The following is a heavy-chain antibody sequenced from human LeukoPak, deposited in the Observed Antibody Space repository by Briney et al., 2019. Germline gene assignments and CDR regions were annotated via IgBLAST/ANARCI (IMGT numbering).Heavy chain of an antibody. D-gene: IGHD2-15*01. CDR1: GVHLSNYY. CDR3: ATQRLCSSGRCSSWFDP. CDR2: IYYTGII. Sequence: PSETLSLTCTVSGVHLSNYYWHWTRQAPGKGAEWFGYIYYTGIINYNPSLRSRLTSSVVTCKSQVSMQLSSVTAADTAVYYCATQRLCSSGRCSSWFDPWGQGTLVTVSS. J-gene: IGHJ5*02. V-gene: IGHV4-59*08.